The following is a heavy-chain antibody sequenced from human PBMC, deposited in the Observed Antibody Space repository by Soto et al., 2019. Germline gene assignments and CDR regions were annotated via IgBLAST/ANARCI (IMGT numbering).Heavy chain of an antibody. Sequence: GGSLRLSCAASGFTFSSYAMSWVRQAPGKGLEWVSAISGSGGSTYYADSVKGRFTISRDNSKNTLYLQMNSLRAEDTAVYYCAKVPQVLYHGGRAYYFDYWGQGTLVTVSS. J-gene: IGHJ4*02. CDR2: ISGSGGST. V-gene: IGHV3-23*01. D-gene: IGHD3-16*01. CDR3: AKVPQVLYHGGRAYYFDY. CDR1: GFTFSSYA.